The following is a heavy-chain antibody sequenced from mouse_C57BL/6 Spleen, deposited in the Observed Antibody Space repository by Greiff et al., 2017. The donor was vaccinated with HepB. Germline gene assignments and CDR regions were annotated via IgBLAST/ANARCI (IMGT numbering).Heavy chain of an antibody. J-gene: IGHJ4*01. CDR3: ARDVYYYGSSYSAMDY. D-gene: IGHD1-1*01. Sequence: EVKLVESGGGLVKPGGSLKLSCAASGFTFSSYAMSWVRQTPEKRLEWVATISDGGSYTYYPDNVKGRFTISRDNAKNNLYLQMSHLKSEDTAMYYCARDVYYYGSSYSAMDYWGQGTSVTVSS. CDR1: GFTFSSYA. CDR2: ISDGGSYT. V-gene: IGHV5-4*01.